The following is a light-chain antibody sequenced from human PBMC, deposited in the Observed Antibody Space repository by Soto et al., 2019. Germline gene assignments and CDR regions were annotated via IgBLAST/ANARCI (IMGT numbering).Light chain of an antibody. CDR2: GAS. J-gene: IGKJ1*01. V-gene: IGKV1-39*01. CDR1: QTISTY. CDR3: QQSFSTPRT. Sequence: DIPMTQSPSPLSASVGDRVTITCRASQTISTYLNWYQQKPGKAPKLLIYGASSLQSGVPSRFSGSGSGTDFTLTISSLQPEDFGTYYFQQSFSTPRTFGQGTKVEIK.